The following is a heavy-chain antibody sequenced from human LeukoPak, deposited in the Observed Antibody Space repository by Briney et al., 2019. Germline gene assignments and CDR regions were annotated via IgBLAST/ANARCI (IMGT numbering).Heavy chain of an antibody. Sequence: SETLSLTCTVSGGSISSYYWSWIRQPPGKGLEWIGYIYYSGSTNYNPSLKSRVTISVDTSKNQSSLKLSSVTAADTAVYYCARDQGYSSSWYSYYYGMDVWGQGTTVTVSS. CDR1: GGSISSYY. V-gene: IGHV4-59*01. J-gene: IGHJ6*02. D-gene: IGHD6-13*01. CDR3: ARDQGYSSSWYSYYYGMDV. CDR2: IYYSGST.